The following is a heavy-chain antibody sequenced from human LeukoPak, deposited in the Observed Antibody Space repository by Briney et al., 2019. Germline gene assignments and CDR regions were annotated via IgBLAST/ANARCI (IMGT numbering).Heavy chain of an antibody. Sequence: ASVTVSCKASGYTFTDTGISWVRQAPGQGLEWMGWISAYSGNTNYAQMFQGRVTMTTDTSTSTAYMELRSLRSDDTAVYYCARGIIIGTTAYKYWGQGTLVTVSS. CDR2: ISAYSGNT. CDR1: GYTFTDTG. V-gene: IGHV1-18*04. J-gene: IGHJ4*02. D-gene: IGHD1-20*01. CDR3: ARGIIIGTTAYKY.